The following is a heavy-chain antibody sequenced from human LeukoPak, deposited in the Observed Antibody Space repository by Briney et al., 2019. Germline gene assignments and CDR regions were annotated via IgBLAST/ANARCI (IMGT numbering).Heavy chain of an antibody. Sequence: GGSLRLSCAASGFTFSSYAMSWVRQAPGKGLEWVSAISGSGGSTYYADSVKGRFTISRDNSKNTLYLQMNSLGVEDTAVYYCAKDPGYQVVYCFDYWGQGTLVTVSS. CDR1: GFTFSSYA. J-gene: IGHJ4*02. CDR3: AKDPGYQVVYCFDY. D-gene: IGHD2-2*01. V-gene: IGHV3-23*01. CDR2: ISGSGGST.